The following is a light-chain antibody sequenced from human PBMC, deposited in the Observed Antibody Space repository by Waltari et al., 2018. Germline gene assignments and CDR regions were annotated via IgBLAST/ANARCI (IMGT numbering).Light chain of an antibody. CDR2: STN. CDR3: VLYMGGGIL. V-gene: IGLV8-61*01. Sequence: QTVVTQEPSFSVSPGGTVTLTCGLSSCLASTTSYPSWYQQTPGQAPRPLIYSTNTRSSGVLDRISGSILGNKAALTITGAQADDESDYYCVLYMGGGILFGGGTKLTVL. J-gene: IGLJ3*02. CDR1: SCLASTTSY.